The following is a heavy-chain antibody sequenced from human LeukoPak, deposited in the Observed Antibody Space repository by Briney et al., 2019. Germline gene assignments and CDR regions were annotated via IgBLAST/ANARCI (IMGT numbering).Heavy chain of an antibody. Sequence: GESLKIPCKGSGCRITSYWIAWVRQLPGKGLEWMGIIYPGDSETRYSPSFQGQVTISADKSVSTAFLQWSSLKASDTAMYYCARPRGVTTISLIDYWGQGTLVIVSS. V-gene: IGHV5-51*01. CDR2: IYPGDSET. J-gene: IGHJ4*02. CDR1: GCRITSYW. D-gene: IGHD4-11*01. CDR3: ARPRGVTTISLIDY.